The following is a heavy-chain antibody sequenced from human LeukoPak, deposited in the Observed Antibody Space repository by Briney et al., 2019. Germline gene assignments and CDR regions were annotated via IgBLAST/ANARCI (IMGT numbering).Heavy chain of an antibody. J-gene: IGHJ5*02. CDR3: ARVNYYDSSEFYFGWLNP. CDR1: GVTFDDYG. CDR2: INWNGGTT. Sequence: GGSLRLSCAAFGVTFDDYGWTWVRQPPGKGLEWVSGINWNGGTTGYADSMKGRFTIARYNSKKSLYMEMNSLRAEDTALYHCARVNYYDSSEFYFGWLNPWGQGTLVTVSS. D-gene: IGHD3-22*01. V-gene: IGHV3-20*01.